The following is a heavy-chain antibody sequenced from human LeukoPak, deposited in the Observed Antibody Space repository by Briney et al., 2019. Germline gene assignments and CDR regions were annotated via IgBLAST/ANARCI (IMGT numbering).Heavy chain of an antibody. D-gene: IGHD3-9*01. J-gene: IGHJ4*02. CDR1: GFTFNNIG. V-gene: IGHV3-30*02. CDR3: AKSPSYYDILTGYFDY. CDR2: IDFEGVDK. Sequence: GGSLRLSCAASGFTFNNIGMHWVRQAPGKGLEFVSFIDFEGVDKYYADSVKGRFTISKDYSKATLYLQMNSLRAEDTAVYYCAKSPSYYDILTGYFDYWGQGTLVTVSS.